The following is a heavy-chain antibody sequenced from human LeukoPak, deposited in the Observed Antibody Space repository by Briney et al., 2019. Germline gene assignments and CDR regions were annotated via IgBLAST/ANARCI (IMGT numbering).Heavy chain of an antibody. CDR3: ARGWLAETMVVTPYNY. V-gene: IGHV1-69*13. J-gene: IGHJ4*02. D-gene: IGHD4-23*01. CDR1: GGTFSSYA. CDR2: LIPIFGTA. Sequence: ASVKVSCKASGGTFSSYAISWVRQAPGQGLEWMGGLIPIFGTANYAQKFHGRVTITADESTSTAYMELSSLRSEDTAVYYCARGWLAETMVVTPYNYWGQGTLVTVSS.